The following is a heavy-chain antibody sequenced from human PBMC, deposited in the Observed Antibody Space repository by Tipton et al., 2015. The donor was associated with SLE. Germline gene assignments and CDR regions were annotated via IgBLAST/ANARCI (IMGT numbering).Heavy chain of an antibody. D-gene: IGHD3-22*01. CDR3: ARETYYYDSSGYYHGGYFDY. CDR2: ISYDGSNK. V-gene: IGHV3-30*04. J-gene: IGHJ4*02. CDR1: GFTFSSYA. Sequence: QVQLVQSGGGVVQPGRSLRLSCAASGFTFSSYAMHWVRQAPGKGLEWVAVISYDGSNKYYADSVKGRFTISRDNSKNTLYLQMNSLRAEDTAVYYCARETYYYDSSGYYHGGYFDYWGQGTLVTVSS.